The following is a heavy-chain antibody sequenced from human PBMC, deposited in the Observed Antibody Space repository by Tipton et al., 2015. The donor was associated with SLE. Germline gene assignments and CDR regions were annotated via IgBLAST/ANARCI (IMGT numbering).Heavy chain of an antibody. CDR3: ARRMVQGGDALDI. Sequence: TLSLTCTVSGGSISGYYWTWIRQPPGKGLEWIGYIYYSGSTNYNPSLKSRVTISVDTSKNQFSLKLTSVTAADTAVYYCARRMVQGGDALDIWGLGTLVTVSS. J-gene: IGHJ3*02. CDR2: IYYSGST. CDR1: GGSISGYY. V-gene: IGHV4-59*08. D-gene: IGHD3-10*01.